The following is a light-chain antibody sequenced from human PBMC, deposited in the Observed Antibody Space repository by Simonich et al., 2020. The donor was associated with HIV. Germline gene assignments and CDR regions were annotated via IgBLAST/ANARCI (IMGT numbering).Light chain of an antibody. V-gene: IGLV2-14*01. CDR3: SSYTGSNTVV. CDR2: DVS. CDR1: SSDVGGYNY. Sequence: QSALTQPAPVSGSPGQSITISRTGTSSDVGGYNYVSRYQQHPGKAPKLMIYDVSKRPSGVSNRFSASKSGNTASLTISGLQAKDEADYYCSSYTGSNTVVFGGGTKLTVL. J-gene: IGLJ2*01.